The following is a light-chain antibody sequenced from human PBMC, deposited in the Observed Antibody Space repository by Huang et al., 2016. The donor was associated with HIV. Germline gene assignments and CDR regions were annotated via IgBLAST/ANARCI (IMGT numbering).Light chain of an antibody. CDR2: GAC. J-gene: IGKJ1*01. V-gene: IGKV3-20*01. CDR1: QSVSGAY. CDR3: QQYGSSPT. Sequence: EIVLTQSPGTLSVSPGERATLSCRASQSVSGAYLAWYQQRTGQAPRPLIYGACSRGTAIPDRFSGSGSGTDFTLTISRLESEDFAVYYCQQYGSSPTFDQGTKVDIK.